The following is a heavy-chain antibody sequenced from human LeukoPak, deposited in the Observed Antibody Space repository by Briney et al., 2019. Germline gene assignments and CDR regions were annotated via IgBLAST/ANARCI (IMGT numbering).Heavy chain of an antibody. D-gene: IGHD6-19*01. V-gene: IGHV3-23*01. CDR2: ISGGGDNT. J-gene: IGHJ4*02. Sequence: GGSLRLSCVGSGFTFSSFDMSWVRRAPGKGLEWVSRISGGGDNTYYADSVKGRFTISRDDSKNMQFLQMNSLRPEDTAVYFCAKRITVAVGYYFDSWGQGTLVTVSS. CDR3: AKRITVAVGYYFDS. CDR1: GFTFSSFD.